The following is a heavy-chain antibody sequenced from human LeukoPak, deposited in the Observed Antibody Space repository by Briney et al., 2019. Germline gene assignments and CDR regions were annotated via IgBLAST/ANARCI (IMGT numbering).Heavy chain of an antibody. D-gene: IGHD2-15*01. CDR3: TCSYCSGGSCYSNWFDP. CDR1: GYTFTGYY. J-gene: IGHJ5*02. CDR2: INPSGGST. Sequence: ASVKVSCKASGYTFTGYYMHWVRQAPGQGLEWMGIINPSGGSTSYAQKFQGRVTMTRDMSTSTVYMELSSLRSEDTAVYYCTCSYCSGGSCYSNWFDPWGQGTLVTVSS. V-gene: IGHV1-46*01.